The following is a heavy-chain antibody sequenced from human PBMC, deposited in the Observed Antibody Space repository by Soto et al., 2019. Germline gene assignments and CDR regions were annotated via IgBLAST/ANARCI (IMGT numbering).Heavy chain of an antibody. CDR3: AKDPTRGYCSGGSCLSNWFDP. Sequence: QVQLVESGGGVVQPGRSLRLSCAASGFTFSSYGMHWVRQAPGKGLEWVAVISYDGSNKYYADSVKGRFTISRDNSKNTLYLQMNSRRAEDTAVYYCAKDPTRGYCSGGSCLSNWFDPWGQGTLVTVSS. CDR1: GFTFSSYG. D-gene: IGHD2-15*01. J-gene: IGHJ5*02. V-gene: IGHV3-30*18. CDR2: ISYDGSNK.